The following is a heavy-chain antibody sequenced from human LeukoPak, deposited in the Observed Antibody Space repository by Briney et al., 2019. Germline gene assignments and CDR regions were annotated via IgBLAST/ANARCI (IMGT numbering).Heavy chain of an antibody. CDR1: GGSISSYY. CDR2: IYYSGST. CDR3: ARVSAAGRMIYYGMDV. V-gene: IGHV4-59*08. J-gene: IGHJ6*02. D-gene: IGHD6-13*01. Sequence: SETLSLTCTVSGGSISSYYWSWIRQPPGKGLEWIGYIYYSGSTNYNPSLKSRVTISVDTSKNQFSLKLSSVTAADTAVYYCARVSAAGRMIYYGMDVWGQGTTVTVSS.